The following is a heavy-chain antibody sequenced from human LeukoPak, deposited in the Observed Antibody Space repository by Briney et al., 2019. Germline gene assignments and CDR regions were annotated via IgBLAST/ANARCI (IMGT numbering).Heavy chain of an antibody. CDR2: INAGTGNT. J-gene: IGHJ3*02. CDR1: GYTFTSYA. Sequence: AASVKVSCKASGYTFTSYAMHWVRQAPGQRLEWMGSINAGTGNTKYSQEFQGRVTITRDTSASTAYMELSSLRSEDMAVYYCARGQYYYASGSSFLKRGVSAFDIWGQGTMVTVSS. D-gene: IGHD3-10*01. V-gene: IGHV1-3*03. CDR3: ARGQYYYASGSSFLKRGVSAFDI.